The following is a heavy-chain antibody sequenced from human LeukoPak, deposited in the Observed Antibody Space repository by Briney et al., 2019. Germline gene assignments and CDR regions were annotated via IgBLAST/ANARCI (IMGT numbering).Heavy chain of an antibody. Sequence: GGSLRLSCVASGFTFRGYGMHWVRQAPGKGLEWLSLLWYDGSNEYYADSVKGRFTISRDNSKNTLYLQMNSLRAEVTAVYYCAKGMTTGPRSVYHYMDVWGKGTTVTVTS. D-gene: IGHD4-17*01. CDR3: AKGMTTGPRSVYHYMDV. CDR2: LWYDGSNE. J-gene: IGHJ6*03. V-gene: IGHV3-33*06. CDR1: GFTFRGYG.